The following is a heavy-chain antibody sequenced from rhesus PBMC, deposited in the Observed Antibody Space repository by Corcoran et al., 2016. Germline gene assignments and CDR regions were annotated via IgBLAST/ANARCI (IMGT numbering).Heavy chain of an antibody. CDR1: GGAISDYYY. V-gene: IGHV4S9*01. CDR2: FICNSATT. D-gene: IGHD3-16*01. CDR3: ARDPPFTIVVARFDY. Sequence: QVQLQESGPGLGKPSETLSLTVAVSGGAISDYYYWNWIRHPPGQGLEWFGNFICNSATTHNNPSLKSRVTILKDTSKNQFFLKLSAVTAADTAVYYCARDPPFTIVVARFDYWGQGVLVTVSS. J-gene: IGHJ4*01.